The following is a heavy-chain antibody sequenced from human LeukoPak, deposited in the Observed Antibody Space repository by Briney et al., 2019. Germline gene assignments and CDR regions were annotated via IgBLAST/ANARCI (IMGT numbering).Heavy chain of an antibody. Sequence: GGSLRLSCAASGFTFSNYWMHWVRQAPGKGLVWVSRINRDGNTITYADSVKGRFTISRDNAKNTLYLQMNSLRAEDTAVYSCTRDGGRGGVLDIWGQGTMVTVS. D-gene: IGHD2-8*02. CDR2: INRDGNTI. CDR3: TRDGGRGGVLDI. V-gene: IGHV3-74*03. CDR1: GFTFSNYW. J-gene: IGHJ3*02.